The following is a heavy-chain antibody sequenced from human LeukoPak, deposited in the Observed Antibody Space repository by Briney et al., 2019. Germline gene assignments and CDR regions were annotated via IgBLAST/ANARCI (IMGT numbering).Heavy chain of an antibody. J-gene: IGHJ4*02. CDR3: ARPPHEYSSSHIDY. V-gene: IGHV3-30-3*01. Sequence: GGSLRLSCAASGFTFSSYAMHWVRQAPGKGLEWVAVISYDGSNKYYADSVKGRFTISRGNSKNTLYLQMNSLRAEDTAVYYCARPPHEYSSSHIDYWGQGTLVTVSS. CDR2: ISYDGSNK. CDR1: GFTFSSYA. D-gene: IGHD6-6*01.